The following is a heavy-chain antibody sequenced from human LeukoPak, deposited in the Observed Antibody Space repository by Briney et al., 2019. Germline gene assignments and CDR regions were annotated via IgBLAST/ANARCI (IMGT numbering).Heavy chain of an antibody. V-gene: IGHV3-30*03. CDR3: ARWAAAGTFDY. J-gene: IGHJ4*02. D-gene: IGHD6-13*01. CDR2: ISYDGSNK. Sequence: GGSLRLSCAASGFTFGSYGMHWVRQAPGKGLEWVAVISYDGSNKYYADSVKGRFTISRDNSKNTLYLQMNSLRAEDTAVYYCARWAAAGTFDYWGQGTLVTVSS. CDR1: GFTFGSYG.